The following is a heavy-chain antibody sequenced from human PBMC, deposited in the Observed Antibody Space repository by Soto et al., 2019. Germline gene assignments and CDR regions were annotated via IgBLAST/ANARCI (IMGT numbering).Heavy chain of an antibody. CDR3: ARVRPYYYDSSGPFDS. D-gene: IGHD3-22*01. CDR2: IKQGGSEK. V-gene: IGHV3-7*05. J-gene: IGHJ4*02. Sequence: GGSLRLSCAASGFTFSSYWMSWVRQAPGKGLEWVANIKQGGSEKYYVDSVKGRFTISRDNAKNSLYLQMNSLRAEDTAVYYCARVRPYYYDSSGPFDSWGQGTLVTVSS. CDR1: GFTFSSYW.